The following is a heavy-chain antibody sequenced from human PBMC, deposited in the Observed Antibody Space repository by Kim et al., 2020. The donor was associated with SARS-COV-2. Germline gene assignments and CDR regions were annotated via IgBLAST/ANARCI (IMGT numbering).Heavy chain of an antibody. CDR3: ASSSADIVVVPAADGYYYYGMDV. J-gene: IGHJ6*02. Sequence: ASVKVSCKASGYTFTSYAMHWVRQAPGQRLEWMGWINAGNGNTKYSQKFQGRVTITRDTSASTAYMELSSLRSEDTAVYYCASSSADIVVVPAADGYYYYGMDVWGQGTTVTVSS. CDR1: GYTFTSYA. D-gene: IGHD2-2*01. V-gene: IGHV1-3*01. CDR2: INAGNGNT.